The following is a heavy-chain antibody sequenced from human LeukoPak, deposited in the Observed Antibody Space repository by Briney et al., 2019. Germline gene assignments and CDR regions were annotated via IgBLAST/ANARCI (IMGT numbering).Heavy chain of an antibody. D-gene: IGHD3-3*01. V-gene: IGHV3-48*02. CDR2: ISSSASTI. J-gene: IGHJ4*02. CDR3: ARGPLDFWSGNNDY. Sequence: GGSLRLSCAASGFTFSTSSMNWVRQAPGKGLEWVSYISSSASTIYYADPVKGRFAVSRDNAKNSLYLQMNSLRDEDTAVYYCARGPLDFWSGNNDYWGQGTLVTVSS. CDR1: GFTFSTSS.